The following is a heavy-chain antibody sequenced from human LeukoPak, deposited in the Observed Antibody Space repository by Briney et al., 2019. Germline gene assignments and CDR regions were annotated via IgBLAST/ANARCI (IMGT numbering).Heavy chain of an antibody. D-gene: IGHD3-3*01. Sequence: PSETLSLTCAVYGGSFSGYYWSWIRQPPGKGLEWIGEINHSGTTNYNPSLKSRVTISVDTSKNQFSLKLNSVTAADTAVYYCARADALIGVVKNYYYYMDVWGKGTTVTVSS. CDR1: GGSFSGYY. CDR3: ARADALIGVVKNYYYYMDV. V-gene: IGHV4-34*01. CDR2: INHSGTT. J-gene: IGHJ6*03.